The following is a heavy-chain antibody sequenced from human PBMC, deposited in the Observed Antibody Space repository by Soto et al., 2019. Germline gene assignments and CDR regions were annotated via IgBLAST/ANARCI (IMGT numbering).Heavy chain of an antibody. CDR1: GGSISSGGYY. CDR3: ARRRDSDCTSTSCYAITP. Sequence: SETLSLTCTVSGGSISSGGYYWSWIRHYPGKGLEWIGHIYSSGVTYYDPSLKSGVIISVDTSKNQFSLKLNSVTAADTAVYYCARRRDSDCTSTSCYAITPWGPGTLVPVSS. V-gene: IGHV4-31*03. CDR2: IYSSGVT. J-gene: IGHJ4*02. D-gene: IGHD2-2*01.